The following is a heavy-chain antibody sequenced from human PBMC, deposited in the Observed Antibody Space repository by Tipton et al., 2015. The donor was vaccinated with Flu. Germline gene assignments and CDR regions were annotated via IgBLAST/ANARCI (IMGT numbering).Heavy chain of an antibody. CDR1: GASISSYY. Sequence: TLSLTCTVSGASISSYYWSWIRQPPGKGLEWIGYMYYSGRTNYNPSLKSRVTISVDTSKNQFSLKVRSVTAADTAIYYCARGQRITPSGVVKFYGMDVWGQGTTVTVSS. D-gene: IGHD3-3*01. CDR3: ARGQRITPSGVVKFYGMDV. V-gene: IGHV4-59*01. CDR2: MYYSGRT. J-gene: IGHJ6*02.